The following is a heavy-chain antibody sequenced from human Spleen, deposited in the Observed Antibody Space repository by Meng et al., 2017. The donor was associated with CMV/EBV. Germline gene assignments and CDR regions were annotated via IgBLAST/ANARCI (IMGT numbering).Heavy chain of an antibody. CDR2: VSGGGDHT. D-gene: IGHD2-2*01. V-gene: IGHV3-23*01. CDR3: ARPTVVPAATYAFDI. J-gene: IGHJ3*02. CDR1: GFAFSKYG. Sequence: GESLKISCAASGFAFSKYGMTWVRQFPGKGLEWISSVSGGGDHTYSADSVKGRFTISRDNSKNTVYLQMNRLRAEDTAVYYCARPTVVPAATYAFDIWGQGTMVTVSS.